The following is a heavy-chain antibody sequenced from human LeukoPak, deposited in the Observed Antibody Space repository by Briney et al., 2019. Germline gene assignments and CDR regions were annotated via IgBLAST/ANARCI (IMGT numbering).Heavy chain of an antibody. CDR2: IYYSGST. CDR3: ARDRLPYVDY. V-gene: IGHV4-28*03. D-gene: IGHD6-25*01. CDR1: GYSISSSNW. J-gene: IGHJ4*02. Sequence: SETLSLTCAVSGYSISSSNWWGWIRQPPGKGLEWIGYIYYSGSTNYNPSLKSRVTISVDTSKNQFSLKLSSVTAADTAVYYCARDRLPYVDYWGQGTLVTVSS.